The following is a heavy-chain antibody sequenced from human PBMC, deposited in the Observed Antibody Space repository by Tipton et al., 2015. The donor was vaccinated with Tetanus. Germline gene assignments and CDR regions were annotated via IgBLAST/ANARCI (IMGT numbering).Heavy chain of an antibody. J-gene: IGHJ6*02. CDR2: VDPNSGGT. CDR3: ARDRGDYIYYGMDV. CDR1: GYTFTSYY. D-gene: IGHD3-22*01. V-gene: IGHV1-2*02. Sequence: QLVQSGAELKKPGASLKVSCKASGYTFTSYYMYWVRQAPGQGLEWVGWVDPNSGGTIYAQNFQGRVTMTRDTSISTVYMELSRLRSDDTAVYYCARDRGDYIYYGMDVWGPGTTVTVSS.